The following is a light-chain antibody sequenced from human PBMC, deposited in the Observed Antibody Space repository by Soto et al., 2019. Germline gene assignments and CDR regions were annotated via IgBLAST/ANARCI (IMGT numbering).Light chain of an antibody. CDR3: QAWDSSTVV. V-gene: IGLV3-1*01. CDR2: QNS. Sequence: SYELTQPPSVSVSPGQTASITCSGDKLGDKYACWYQQKPGQSPVLVIYQNSKRPSGIPERVSGSNSGNTAHLTISGTQALDEADYYCQAWDSSTVVFGGGTKLTVL. CDR1: KLGDKY. J-gene: IGLJ2*01.